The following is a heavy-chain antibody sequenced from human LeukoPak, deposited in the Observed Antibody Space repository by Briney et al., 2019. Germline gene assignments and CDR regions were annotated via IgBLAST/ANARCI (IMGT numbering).Heavy chain of an antibody. CDR2: IFYSGST. J-gene: IGHJ5*02. CDR3: AIQLGWFDP. V-gene: IGHV4-39*01. Sequence: SETLSLTCTVSGGSISSSSYYWGWIRQPPGKGLEWIGSIFYSGSTYYNPSLKSRVTISVDTSKNQFSLKLSSVTAADTAVYYCAIQLGWFDPWGQGTLVTVSS. D-gene: IGHD6-6*01. CDR1: GGSISSSSYY.